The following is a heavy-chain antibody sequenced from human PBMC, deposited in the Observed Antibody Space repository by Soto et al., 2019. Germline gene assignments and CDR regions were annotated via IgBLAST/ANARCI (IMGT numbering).Heavy chain of an antibody. D-gene: IGHD2-15*01. CDR1: GYTFTSYG. J-gene: IGHJ5*02. CDR2: ISAYNGNT. CDR3: AREAVVVVAAGYDCWFDP. V-gene: IGHV1-18*01. Sequence: ASVKVSCKASGYTFTSYGISWVRQAPGQGLEWMGWISAYNGNTNYAQKLQGRVTMTTDTSTSTAYMELRSLRSDDTAVYYCAREAVVVVAAGYDCWFDPWGQGTLVTVSS.